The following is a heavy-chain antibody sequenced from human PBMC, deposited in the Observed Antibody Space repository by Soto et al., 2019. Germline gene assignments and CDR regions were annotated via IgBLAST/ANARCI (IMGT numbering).Heavy chain of an antibody. Sequence: QVQLVQSGGEVKKPGASVTVSCKASGYTFINYHITWVRQAPGQGLEWMAWINTYNGMTDYAQKFQGRVPMTRDTSTSKAYMELRNLGSDDTAGYFCAKSPRGEMATDWGEGTLVTVSS. CDR1: GYTFINYH. CDR2: INTYNGMT. CDR3: AKSPRGEMATD. D-gene: IGHD5-12*01. J-gene: IGHJ4*02. V-gene: IGHV1-18*01.